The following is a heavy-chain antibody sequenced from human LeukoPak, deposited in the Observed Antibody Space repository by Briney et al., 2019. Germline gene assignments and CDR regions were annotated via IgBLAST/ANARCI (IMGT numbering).Heavy chain of an antibody. V-gene: IGHV3-74*01. CDR3: ATGHSYDSSGYYPLPDAFDI. D-gene: IGHD3-22*01. J-gene: IGHJ3*02. Sequence: GGSLRLSCAASGFTFSRYWMHWVRQAPGKGLVWVSRMNSGGSDTNYADSVKGRFTISRDNAKNTLYLQMNSLRAEDTAVYHCATGHSYDSSGYYPLPDAFDIWGRGTMVTVSS. CDR2: MNSGGSDT. CDR1: GFTFSRYW.